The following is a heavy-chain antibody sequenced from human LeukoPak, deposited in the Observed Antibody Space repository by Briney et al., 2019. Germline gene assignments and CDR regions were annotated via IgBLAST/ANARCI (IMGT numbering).Heavy chain of an antibody. CDR1: GFTFSSYT. V-gene: IGHV3-21*01. CDR2: IGSDSSYM. CDR3: ARAYDSSGYWPEYFHH. D-gene: IGHD3-22*01. J-gene: IGHJ1*01. Sequence: GRSLRLFCVASGFTFSSYTMNWVRQAPGKGLEWVSSIGSDSSYMYYADSVKGRFTISRDNAKNSLCLQMNSLRAEDTAVYYCARAYDSSGYWPEYFHHWGQGTLVTVPS.